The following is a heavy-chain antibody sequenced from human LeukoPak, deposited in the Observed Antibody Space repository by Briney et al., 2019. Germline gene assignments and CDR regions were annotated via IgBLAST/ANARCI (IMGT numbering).Heavy chain of an antibody. J-gene: IGHJ4*02. CDR1: GFTFSSYA. CDR2: ISYDGSNK. V-gene: IGHV3-30-3*01. D-gene: IGHD3-22*01. CDR3: AREACPYRLCYYDSSGYSLNYYSDY. Sequence: GGSLRLSCAASGFTFSSYAMHWVRQAPGKGLEWVAVISYDGSNKYYADSVKGRFTISRDNSKNTLYLQMNSLRAEDTAVYYCAREACPYRLCYYDSSGYSLNYYSDYWGQGTLVTVSS.